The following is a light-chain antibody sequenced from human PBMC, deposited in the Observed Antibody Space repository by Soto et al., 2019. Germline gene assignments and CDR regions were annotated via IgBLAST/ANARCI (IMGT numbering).Light chain of an antibody. CDR2: SAS. V-gene: IGKV1-9*01. CDR3: QHLNGYTRS. CDR1: QGISSY. J-gene: IGKJ3*01. Sequence: IQFTQSPSSLSASVGDRVTITCRASQGISSYLAWYQQKPGKAPKILIYSASTLQRGVPSRFSASGSGTDFTLTISSLQPEDLETDDCQHLNGYTRSFGPGTKVDIK.